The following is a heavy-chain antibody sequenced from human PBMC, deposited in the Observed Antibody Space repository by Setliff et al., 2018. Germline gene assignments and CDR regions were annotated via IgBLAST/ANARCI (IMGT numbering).Heavy chain of an antibody. Sequence: GGSLRLSCAASGFTFSNAWMNWVRQAPGKGLEWVGRIKGKTDGLATDYAAPVKGRFTISRDDSTNKLYLQMNSLKTEDTAVYFCARVFCRRSCLVESYMDVWGTGTTVTVSS. V-gene: IGHV3-15*07. CDR1: GFTFSNAW. CDR2: IKGKTDGLAT. CDR3: ARVFCRRSCLVESYMDV. J-gene: IGHJ6*03. D-gene: IGHD3-16*01.